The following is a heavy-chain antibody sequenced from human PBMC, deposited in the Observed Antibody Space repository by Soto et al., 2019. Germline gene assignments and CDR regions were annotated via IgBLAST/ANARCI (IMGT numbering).Heavy chain of an antibody. CDR2: ISGSGGST. J-gene: IGHJ6*03. V-gene: IGHV3-23*01. CDR1: GFTFSSYA. D-gene: IGHD1-26*01. Sequence: EVQLLESGGGLVQPGGSLRLSCAASGFTFSSYAMSWVRQAPGKGLEWVSAISGSGGSTYYADSVKGRFTISRDNSKNTLYLQMNSLRAEDTAVYYCARIGGATYTRDYYYYMDVWGKGTTVTVSS. CDR3: ARIGGATYTRDYYYYMDV.